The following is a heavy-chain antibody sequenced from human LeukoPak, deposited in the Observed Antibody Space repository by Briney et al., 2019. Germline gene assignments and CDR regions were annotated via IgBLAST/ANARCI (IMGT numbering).Heavy chain of an antibody. CDR1: GHTFISYD. J-gene: IGHJ4*02. CDR2: MNPDSGNT. D-gene: IGHD6-13*01. CDR3: ARRIAAAGVGIVY. V-gene: IGHV1-8*01. Sequence: ASVKVSCKASGHTFISYDINWVRQATGQGLEWMGWMNPDSGNTGYAQKFQGRVTMTRNPSISTAYMELSSLTSEDTAVYYCARRIAAAGVGIVYWGQGTLVTVSS.